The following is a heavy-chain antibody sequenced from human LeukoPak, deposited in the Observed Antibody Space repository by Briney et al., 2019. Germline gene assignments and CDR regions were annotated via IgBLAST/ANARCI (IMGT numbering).Heavy chain of an antibody. CDR3: ARDNERRLTAAGTAAFDL. CDR2: ISHTGSI. J-gene: IGHJ2*01. CDR1: GASITSRIW. D-gene: IGHD6-13*01. Sequence: LETLSLTCVVSGASITSRIWWSWVRQPPGQGLAWIGEISHTGSIDYTPSLKSRATISLDKSKNQLSLNLTPVTAADTAMYYCARDNERRLTAAGTAAFDLWGRGTLVTVSS. V-gene: IGHV4-4*02.